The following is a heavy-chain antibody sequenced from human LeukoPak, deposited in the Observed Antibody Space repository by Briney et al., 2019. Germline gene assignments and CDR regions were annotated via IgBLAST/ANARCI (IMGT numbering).Heavy chain of an antibody. V-gene: IGHV3-43D*03. CDR3: AKGLSVGATNQGFDP. CDR2: ISWDGGST. D-gene: IGHD1-26*01. J-gene: IGHJ5*02. CDR1: GFTFDDYA. Sequence: GGSLRLSCAASGFTFDDYAMHWVRQAPGKGLEWVSLISWDGGSTYYADSVKGRFTISRDNSKNSLYLQMNSLRAEDTALYYCAKGLSVGATNQGFDPWGQGTLVTVSS.